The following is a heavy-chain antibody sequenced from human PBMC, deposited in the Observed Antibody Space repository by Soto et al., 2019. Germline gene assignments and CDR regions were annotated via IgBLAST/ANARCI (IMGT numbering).Heavy chain of an antibody. J-gene: IGHJ4*02. D-gene: IGHD6-6*01. V-gene: IGHV3-74*01. CDR3: ARDRPDISNPTVHPMFDY. Sequence: EVQLEESGGGLVQPGGSLRLSCEASGFIFSSHWMHWVRQSAEKGLVWVSRINSDGSSTAYADSVKGRFTISRDNAKNTLYLQMNSLRVEDTAVYYCARDRPDISNPTVHPMFDYWGQGTQVTVSS. CDR1: GFIFSSHW. CDR2: INSDGSST.